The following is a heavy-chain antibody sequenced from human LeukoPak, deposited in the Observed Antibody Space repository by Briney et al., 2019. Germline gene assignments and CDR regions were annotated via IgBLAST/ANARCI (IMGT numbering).Heavy chain of an antibody. V-gene: IGHV4-38-2*01. CDR3: VRTTYYYDPSGHLGFDH. CDR2: IFHSGIS. CDR1: GYSISGGYY. J-gene: IGHJ4*02. Sequence: SETLSLTCAVSGYSISGGYYWGWIRQPPGKGLEWIGNIFHSGISHYNPSLSSRLTMSVDTSKNQFSLNLRSVTAADTAVYYCVRTTYYYDPSGHLGFDHWGQGTLVTVSS. D-gene: IGHD3-22*01.